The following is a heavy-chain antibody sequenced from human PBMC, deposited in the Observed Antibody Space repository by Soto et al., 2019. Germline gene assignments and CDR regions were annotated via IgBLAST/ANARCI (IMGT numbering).Heavy chain of an antibody. CDR3: ARGQGAAAGHSNFDQ. J-gene: IGHJ4*02. V-gene: IGHV4-30-2*01. CDR2: IYDSGST. D-gene: IGHD6-13*01. Sequence: QLQLQESGSGLVKPSQTLSLTCAVSGGSISGTTYSWSWIRQPPGKGLEWIGYIYDSGSTYYNPCLKGQFSISGDGSKSQFSLKLSSVTAADTAVYSCARGQGAAAGHSNFDQWGQGALVTVSS. CDR1: GGSISGTTYS.